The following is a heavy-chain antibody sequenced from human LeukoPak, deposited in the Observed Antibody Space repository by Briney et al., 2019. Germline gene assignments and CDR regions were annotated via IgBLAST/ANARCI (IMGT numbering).Heavy chain of an antibody. CDR2: IIPIFGTA. J-gene: IGHJ5*02. CDR3: ARAFEPAAIRGGFDP. D-gene: IGHD2-2*01. CDR1: GGTFSSYA. V-gene: IGHV1-69*05. Sequence: SVKVSCKASGGTFSSYAISWVRQAPGQGLEWMGGIIPIFGTANYAQKFQGRVTITTDESTSTAYMELSSLRSEDTAVYYCARAFEPAAIRGGFDPWGQGTLVTVSS.